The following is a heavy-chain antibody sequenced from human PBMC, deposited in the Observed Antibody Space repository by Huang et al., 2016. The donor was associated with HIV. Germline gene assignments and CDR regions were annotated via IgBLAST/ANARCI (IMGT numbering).Heavy chain of an antibody. CDR1: GGAISSSTYY. CDR3: ANTYQTAAGQYYVEY. CDR2: SYYSGNT. D-gene: IGHD6-13*01. Sequence: QLQLQEWGPRLVKPSETLSLTCTVAGGAISSSTYYWSWIRPPPGKGLEWIGNSYYSGNTFYNPALKSRVTIGGETSKNQCARKLTALTAADTAVYYCANTYQTAAGQYYVEYWGQGTLVTVSS. J-gene: IGHJ4*02. V-gene: IGHV4-39*01.